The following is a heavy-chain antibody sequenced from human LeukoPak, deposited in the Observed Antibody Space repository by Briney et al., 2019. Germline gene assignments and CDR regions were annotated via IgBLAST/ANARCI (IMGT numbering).Heavy chain of an antibody. Sequence: PGGSLRLSCAASGFTFSSYSMNWVRQAPGKGLERVSSISSSSSYIYYADSVKGRFTIPRDNAKNSLYLQMNSLRAEDTAVYYCARGPLGYDSSGYYYVPLYFDYWGQGTLVTVSS. J-gene: IGHJ4*02. CDR2: ISSSSSYI. V-gene: IGHV3-21*01. CDR1: GFTFSSYS. CDR3: ARGPLGYDSSGYYYVPLYFDY. D-gene: IGHD3-22*01.